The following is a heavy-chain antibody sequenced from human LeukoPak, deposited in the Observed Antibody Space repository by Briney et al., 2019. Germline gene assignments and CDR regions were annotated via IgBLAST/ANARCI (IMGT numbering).Heavy chain of an antibody. V-gene: IGHV4-34*01. CDR2: INHSGST. Sequence: PSETPSLTCAVYGGSFSGYYWSWIRQPPGKGLEWIGEINHSGSTNYNPSLKSRVTISVDTSKNQCSLKLSSVTAADTAVYYCARVLYYDYVWGSYRSPRNWFDPWGQGTLVTVSS. CDR1: GGSFSGYY. CDR3: ARVLYYDYVWGSYRSPRNWFDP. D-gene: IGHD3-16*02. J-gene: IGHJ5*02.